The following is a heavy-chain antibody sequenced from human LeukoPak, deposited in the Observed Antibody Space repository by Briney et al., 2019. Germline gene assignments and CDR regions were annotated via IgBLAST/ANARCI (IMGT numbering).Heavy chain of an antibody. CDR2: INPNSGGT. CDR1: GHTFTAYH. CDR3: ARGGPGYYDSSGYYPDAEYFQH. Sequence: ASVKVSCKASGHTFTAYHMHWVRQAPGQGLEWMGWINPNSGGTNYAQKFQGRVTMTRDTSISTAYMELSRLRSDDTAVYYCARGGPGYYDSSGYYPDAEYFQHWGQGTLVTVSS. J-gene: IGHJ1*01. V-gene: IGHV1-2*02. D-gene: IGHD3-22*01.